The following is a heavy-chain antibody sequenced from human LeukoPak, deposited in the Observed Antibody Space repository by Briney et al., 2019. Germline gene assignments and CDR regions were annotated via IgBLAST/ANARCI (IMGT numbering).Heavy chain of an antibody. CDR1: GGTFSSYA. J-gene: IGHJ3*02. CDR3: AKDWRRWTPRGLDAFDI. D-gene: IGHD4-23*01. V-gene: IGHV1-69*13. CDR2: IIPIFGTA. Sequence: ASVKVSCKASGGTFSSYAISWVRQAPGQGLEWMGGIIPIFGTANYAQKFQGRVTITADESTSTAYMELSSLRSEDTAVYYCAKDWRRWTPRGLDAFDIWGQGTMVTVSS.